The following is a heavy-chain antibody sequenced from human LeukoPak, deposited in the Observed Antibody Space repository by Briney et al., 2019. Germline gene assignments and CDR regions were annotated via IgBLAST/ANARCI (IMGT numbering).Heavy chain of an antibody. CDR2: IYYSGSA. Sequence: SETLSLTCTVSGGSISSSSYYWGGIRQPPGKGLEWIGSIYYSGSAYYNPSLKSRVTISVDTSKNQFSLKLSSVTAADTAVYYCARDRAAIGHFDDWGQGTLVTVSS. J-gene: IGHJ4*02. D-gene: IGHD6-13*01. CDR1: GGSISSSSYY. CDR3: ARDRAAIGHFDD. V-gene: IGHV4-39*07.